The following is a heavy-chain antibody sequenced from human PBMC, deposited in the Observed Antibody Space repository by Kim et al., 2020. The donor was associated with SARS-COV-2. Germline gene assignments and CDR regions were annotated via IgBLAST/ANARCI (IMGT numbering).Heavy chain of an antibody. CDR1: GYTFTSYA. CDR3: ARDGAGKGGFDY. CDR2: INAGNGNT. Sequence: ASVKVSCKASGYTFTSYAMHWVRQAPGQRLEWMGWINAGNGNTKYSQKFQGRVTITRDTSASTAYMELSSLRSEDTAVYYCARDGAGKGGFDYWGQGTLVTVSS. D-gene: IGHD6-19*01. J-gene: IGHJ4*02. V-gene: IGHV1-3*01.